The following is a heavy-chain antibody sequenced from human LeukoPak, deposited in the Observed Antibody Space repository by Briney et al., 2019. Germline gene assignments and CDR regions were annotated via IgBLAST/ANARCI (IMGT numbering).Heavy chain of an antibody. J-gene: IGHJ5*02. D-gene: IGHD6-6*01. V-gene: IGHV4-4*07. CDR1: GGSISSYY. Sequence: SETLSPTCTGSGGSISSYYWSWFRQPAGKGLEGIGRIYTSGSTNYNPSLKSRVTMSVDTSKNQLSLKLRSVHAADTAVYCCAKSSRAARRGRDWFDPWGRGTLVPVSS. CDR3: AKSSRAARRGRDWFDP. CDR2: IYTSGST.